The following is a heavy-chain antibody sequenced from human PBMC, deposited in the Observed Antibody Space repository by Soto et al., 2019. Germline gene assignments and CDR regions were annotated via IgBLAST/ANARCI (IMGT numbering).Heavy chain of an antibody. V-gene: IGHV1-69*13. D-gene: IGHD5-18*01. Sequence: GASVKVSCKASGGTFSSYAISWVRQAPGQGLEWMGGIIPIFGTANYAQKFQGRVTITADESTSTAYMELSSLRSEDTAVYYCAGGVDTAMVTSYYYYGMDVWGQGATVTVSS. CDR3: AGGVDTAMVTSYYYYGMDV. J-gene: IGHJ6*02. CDR1: GGTFSSYA. CDR2: IIPIFGTA.